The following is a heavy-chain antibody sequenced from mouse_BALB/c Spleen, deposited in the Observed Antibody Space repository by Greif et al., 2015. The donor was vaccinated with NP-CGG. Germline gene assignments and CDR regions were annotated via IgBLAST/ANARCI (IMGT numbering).Heavy chain of an antibody. J-gene: IGHJ3*01. CDR1: GYTFTSYW. Sequence: QVQLKQSGAELAKPGAPVKLSCKASGYTFTSYWMNWVKQRPGRGLEWIGRIDPSDSETHYNQKFKDKATLTVDKSSSTAYIQLSSLTSEDSAVYYCARGDSAWFAYWGQGTLVTVSA. V-gene: IGHV1-69*02. CDR3: ARGDSAWFAY. CDR2: IDPSDSET. D-gene: IGHD3-2*02.